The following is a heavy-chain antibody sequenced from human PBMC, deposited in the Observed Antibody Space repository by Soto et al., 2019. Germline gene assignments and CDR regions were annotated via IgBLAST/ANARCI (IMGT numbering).Heavy chain of an antibody. CDR1: GFTFSSYS. D-gene: IGHD3-10*01. Sequence: PGGSLRLSCAASGFTFSSYSMNWVRQAPGKGLEWVSSISSSSSYIYYADSVKGRFTISRDNAKNSLYLQMNSLRAEDTAIYYCARAPSGRNIDYWGQGAMVTVSS. CDR3: ARAPSGRNIDY. J-gene: IGHJ4*02. CDR2: ISSSSSYI. V-gene: IGHV3-21*01.